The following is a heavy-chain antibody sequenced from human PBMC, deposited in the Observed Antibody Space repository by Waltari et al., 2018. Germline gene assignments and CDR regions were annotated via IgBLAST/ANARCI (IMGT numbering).Heavy chain of an antibody. CDR3: AKTIVVGDFDACDV. CDR2: IGVSGINS. J-gene: IGHJ3*01. V-gene: IGHV3-23*01. D-gene: IGHD2-21*01. Sequence: EVEVLVSGERLIQAGGSLRLFLASLGFTFITSLMHWVRQVPAKGLELVAAIGVSGINSYYADSVKCRFAISRDNSKNTIYLERKSLTVEDTALYYCAKTIVVGDFDACDVWGQGTMVTVSS. CDR1: GFTFITSL.